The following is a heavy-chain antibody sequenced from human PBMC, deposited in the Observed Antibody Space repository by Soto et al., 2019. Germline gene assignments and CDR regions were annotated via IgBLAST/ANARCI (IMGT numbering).Heavy chain of an antibody. Sequence: GGSLRLSCAASGFTFSSYSMNWVRQAPGKGLEWVSSISSSSSYIYYADSVKGRFTISRDNAKNSLYLQMNSLRAEDTAVYYCAREDIVATSLPQLDYWGQGTLVTVSS. V-gene: IGHV3-21*01. CDR3: AREDIVATSLPQLDY. D-gene: IGHD5-12*01. CDR2: ISSSSSYI. J-gene: IGHJ4*02. CDR1: GFTFSSYS.